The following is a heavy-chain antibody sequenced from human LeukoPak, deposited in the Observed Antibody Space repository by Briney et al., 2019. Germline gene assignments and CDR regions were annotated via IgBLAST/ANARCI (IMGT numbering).Heavy chain of an antibody. J-gene: IGHJ4*02. CDR2: IKQDGSEK. V-gene: IGHV3-7*01. D-gene: IGHD3-3*01. CDR3: TRERQNKDFWSGGDY. Sequence: GGSLRLSCAASGFTFSTYWMSWVRQAPGKGLEWVANIKQDGSEKYYVDSVKGRFTISRDNAKNSLYLQMNTLRPEDTAVYYCTRERQNKDFWSGGDYWGQGTLVTVSS. CDR1: GFTFSTYW.